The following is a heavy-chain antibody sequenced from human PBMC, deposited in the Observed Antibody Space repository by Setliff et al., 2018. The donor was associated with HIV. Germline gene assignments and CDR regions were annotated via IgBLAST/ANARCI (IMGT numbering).Heavy chain of an antibody. V-gene: IGHV4-39*07. CDR2: IYYSGGA. CDR3: ARDGTIFHYGMDV. D-gene: IGHD3-3*01. J-gene: IGHJ6*02. Sequence: SETLSLTCTVSGGSISSSTYYWGWIRQPPGKGLEWIGSIYYSGGAYYNPSLKSRVTISVDTSKNHFSLRLSSVTAADTAVYYCARDGTIFHYGMDVWGQGTTVTVSS. CDR1: GGSISSSTYY.